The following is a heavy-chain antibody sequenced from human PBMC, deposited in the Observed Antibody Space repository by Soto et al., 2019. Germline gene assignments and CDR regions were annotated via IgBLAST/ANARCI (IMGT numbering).Heavy chain of an antibody. J-gene: IGHJ6*02. D-gene: IGHD2-8*01. CDR1: GYTFTRYG. Sequence: ASVKVSCKASGYTFTRYGISWVRQAPGQGLEWMGWISGYNGDTNYAQKFQDRISMTIDTSTGTAYMELRSLTSDDTAIYYCAKNGQPPYYYYGLDVWG. CDR2: ISGYNGDT. CDR3: AKNGQPPYYYYGLDV. V-gene: IGHV1-18*01.